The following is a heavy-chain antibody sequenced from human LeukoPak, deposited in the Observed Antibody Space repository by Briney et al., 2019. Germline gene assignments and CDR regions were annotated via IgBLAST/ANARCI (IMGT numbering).Heavy chain of an antibody. J-gene: IGHJ6*02. D-gene: IGHD2-21*02. V-gene: IGHV1-69*01. CDR2: IIPIFGTA. CDR3: ARGHGEDCGGDCPPLQAYGMDV. Sequence: SVKVSCKASGGTFSSYAISWVRQAPGQGLEWMGGIIPIFGTANYAQKFQGRVTITADESTSTAYMELSSLRSEDTAVYYCARGHGEDCGGDCPPLQAYGMDVWGQGTTVTVS. CDR1: GGTFSSYA.